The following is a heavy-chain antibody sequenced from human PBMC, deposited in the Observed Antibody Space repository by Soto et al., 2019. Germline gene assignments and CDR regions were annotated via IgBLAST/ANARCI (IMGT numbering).Heavy chain of an antibody. CDR2: ISPMFGAA. CDR1: GGTFNTYA. J-gene: IGHJ4*02. D-gene: IGHD3-10*01. CDR3: AREVQVHTPAFVY. V-gene: IGHV1-69*19. Sequence: QVQLVQSGAEMKKPGSSVKVSCQSSGGTFNTYAMNWVRQAPGQGPEWMGDISPMFGAANYAPKFQGRVTITAVEYTGTSYMQLSSLTSEGTALYFCAREVQVHTPAFVYWGQGTLVTVSS.